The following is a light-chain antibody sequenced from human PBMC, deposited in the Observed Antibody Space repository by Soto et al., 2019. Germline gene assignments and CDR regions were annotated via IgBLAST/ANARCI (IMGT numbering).Light chain of an antibody. J-gene: IGKJ2*01. V-gene: IGKV1-39*01. Sequence: DLQMTQSPSSLSASVGDRVTITCRASQSITNNLNWYQQKAGKAPRLLIYAASSLQNGVPSSFSGSGSGTDFTLTISSLQPEDFATYYCQQTYSAPYSFGQGTKLEIK. CDR3: QQTYSAPYS. CDR1: QSITNN. CDR2: AAS.